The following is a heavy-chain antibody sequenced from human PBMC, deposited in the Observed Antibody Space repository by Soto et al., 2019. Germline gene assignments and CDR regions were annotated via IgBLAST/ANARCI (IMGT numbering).Heavy chain of an antibody. J-gene: IGHJ5*02. CDR2: INPNSGGT. D-gene: IGHD6-13*01. Sequence: GASVKVSCKASGYTFTGYYMHWVRQSPGQGLEWMGWINPNSGGTNYAQKFQGRVTMTRDTSISTAYMELSRLRSDDTAVYYRARDRGAAGRKWFDPWGQGTQVTVS. V-gene: IGHV1-2*02. CDR3: ARDRGAAGRKWFDP. CDR1: GYTFTGYY.